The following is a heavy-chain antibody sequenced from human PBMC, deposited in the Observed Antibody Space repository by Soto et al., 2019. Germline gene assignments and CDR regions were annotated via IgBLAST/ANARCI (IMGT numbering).Heavy chain of an antibody. Sequence: EVQLVESGGGLVQPGGSLRLSCAASGFTFSSYSMNWVRQAPGKGLEWVSYISSSSSTIYYADSVKGRFTISRDNAKNSLYLQMNSLRDEDTAVYYCARVAFDSSWADFDYWGQGTLVTVSS. CDR2: ISSSSSTI. CDR3: ARVAFDSSWADFDY. J-gene: IGHJ4*02. D-gene: IGHD6-13*01. CDR1: GFTFSSYS. V-gene: IGHV3-48*02.